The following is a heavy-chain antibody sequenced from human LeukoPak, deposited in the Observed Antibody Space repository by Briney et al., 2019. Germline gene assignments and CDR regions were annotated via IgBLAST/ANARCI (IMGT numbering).Heavy chain of an antibody. D-gene: IGHD6-19*01. CDR1: GFTFSSYW. J-gene: IGHJ4*02. CDR3: ARLAVAGIVWFDY. Sequence: PGGSLRLSCAASGFTFSSYWMSWVRQAPGKGLEWVANIKQDGSEKYYVDSVKGRFTISRDNAKNSLYLQMNRLRAEDTAVCYCARLAVAGIVWFDYWGQGTLVTVSS. CDR2: IKQDGSEK. V-gene: IGHV3-7*01.